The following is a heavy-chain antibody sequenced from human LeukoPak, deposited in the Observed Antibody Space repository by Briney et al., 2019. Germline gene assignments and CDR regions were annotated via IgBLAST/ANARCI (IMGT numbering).Heavy chain of an antibody. V-gene: IGHV1-3*01. J-gene: IGHJ4*02. CDR3: ARDLPPHGHYYDSSGPDDY. CDR1: GYTFTSYY. Sequence: ASVKVSCKASGYTFTSYYMHWVRQAPGQGLEWMGWINAGNGNTKYSQKFQGRVTITRDTSASTAYMELSSLRSEDTAVYYCARDLPPHGHYYDSSGPDDYWGQGTLVTVSS. D-gene: IGHD3-22*01. CDR2: INAGNGNT.